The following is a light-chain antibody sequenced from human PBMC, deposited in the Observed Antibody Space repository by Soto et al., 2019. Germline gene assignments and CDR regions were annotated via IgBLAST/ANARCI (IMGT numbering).Light chain of an antibody. CDR3: QQSYSILIT. J-gene: IGKJ5*01. CDR1: QSISSY. CDR2: AAS. Sequence: DIQMTQSPSSLSASVGDRVTIHCRASQSISSYLNWYQQKPGKAPKLLIYAASSLQSGVPSRFSGSGSGTDFTLTISSLQPEDFATYYCQQSYSILITFGQGTRVEIK. V-gene: IGKV1-39*01.